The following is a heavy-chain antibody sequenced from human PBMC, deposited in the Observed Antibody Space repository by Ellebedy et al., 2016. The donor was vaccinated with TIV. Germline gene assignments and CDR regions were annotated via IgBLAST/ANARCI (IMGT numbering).Heavy chain of an antibody. CDR1: GGNFRNYA. CDR2: IDPEDGET. D-gene: IGHD2-21*02. Sequence: ASSVKVSCKASGGNFRNYAFNWVRQAPGQGLEWMGGIDPEDGETIYAQKFQGRVTMTEDTSTDTAYMDLSSLRSEDTAVYYCATATLDCGGDCYSDYWGQGTLVTVSS. J-gene: IGHJ4*02. V-gene: IGHV1-24*01. CDR3: ATATLDCGGDCYSDY.